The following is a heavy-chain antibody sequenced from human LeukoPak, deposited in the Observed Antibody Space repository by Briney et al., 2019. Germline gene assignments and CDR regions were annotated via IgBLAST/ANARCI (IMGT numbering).Heavy chain of an antibody. J-gene: IGHJ4*02. CDR3: AKDSLVGATPFIFDY. CDR1: GFTFSSYA. D-gene: IGHD1-26*01. Sequence: GGSLRLSCAASGFTFSSYAMSWVGQAPGKGLEWVSAISGSGGSTYYADSVKGRFTISRDNSKNTLYLQMNSLRAEDTAVYYCAKDSLVGATPFIFDYWGQGTLVTVSS. CDR2: ISGSGGST. V-gene: IGHV3-23*01.